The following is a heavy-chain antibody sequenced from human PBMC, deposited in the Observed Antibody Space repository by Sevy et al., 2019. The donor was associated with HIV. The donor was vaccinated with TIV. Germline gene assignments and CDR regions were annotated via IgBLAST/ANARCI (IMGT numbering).Heavy chain of an antibody. CDR1: GYSFTSYW. V-gene: IGHV5-51*01. CDR2: IYPGDSDT. J-gene: IGHJ6*02. CDR3: ARPPTARAPAPPYYYYGMDV. Sequence: GESLKISCKGSGYSFTSYWIGWVRQMPGKGLEWMGIIYPGDSDTRYSPSFQGQVTISADKSISTAYLQWSSLKASDTAMYYCARPPTARAPAPPYYYYGMDVWGQGTTVTVSS.